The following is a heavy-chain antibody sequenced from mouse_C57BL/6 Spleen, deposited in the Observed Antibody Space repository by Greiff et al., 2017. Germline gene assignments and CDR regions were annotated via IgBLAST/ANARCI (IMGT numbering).Heavy chain of an antibody. D-gene: IGHD4-1*02. J-gene: IGHJ2*01. CDR3: ARWSTGTSFDY. Sequence: EVKLQESGGGLVQPGGSLSLSCAASGFTFTDYYMSWVRQPPGKALEWLGFIRNKANGYTTEYSASVKGRFTISRDNSQSILYLQMNALRAEDSATYYCARWSTGTSFDYWGQGTTLTVSS. V-gene: IGHV7-3*01. CDR1: GFTFTDYY. CDR2: IRNKANGYTT.